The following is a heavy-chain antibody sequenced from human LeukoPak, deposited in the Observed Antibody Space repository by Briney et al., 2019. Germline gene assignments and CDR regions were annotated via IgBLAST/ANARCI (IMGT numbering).Heavy chain of an antibody. Sequence: SETLSLTCTVSVDSLSSSSYYWGWVSQPPGKGLDWHGCIYYSGSPYYNTPLKSRVTISVDTAKNQISLKLSTVTAAATAVYYCSRLGGLPFDYWGQGTLVTVSS. D-gene: IGHD4-11*01. CDR1: VDSLSSSSYY. CDR2: IYYSGSP. CDR3: SRLGGLPFDY. V-gene: IGHV4-39*01. J-gene: IGHJ4*02.